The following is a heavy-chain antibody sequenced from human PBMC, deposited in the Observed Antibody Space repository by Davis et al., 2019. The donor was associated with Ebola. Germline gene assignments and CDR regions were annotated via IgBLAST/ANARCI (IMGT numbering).Heavy chain of an antibody. CDR1: GFTVSSHY. CDR2: IYSGGTT. Sequence: PGGSLRLSCAASGFTVSSHYMSWVRQAPGKGLEWVSVIYSGGTTYYADSVKVRFTTSRDNAKNSLYLQMNTLRAEDTAVYYCVRDPALVVTGGGWFFGLWGRGTLVTVSS. J-gene: IGHJ2*01. CDR3: VRDPALVVTGGGWFFGL. D-gene: IGHD2-21*02. V-gene: IGHV3-53*01.